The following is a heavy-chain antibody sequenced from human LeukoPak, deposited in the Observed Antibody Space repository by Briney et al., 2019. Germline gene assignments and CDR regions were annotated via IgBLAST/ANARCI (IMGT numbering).Heavy chain of an antibody. CDR1: GGSISSGSYY. CDR3: ARDPGGFYYFDY. J-gene: IGHJ4*02. V-gene: IGHV4-61*02. Sequence: SETLSLTCTVSGGSISSGSYYWSWIRQPAGKGLEWIGRIYTSGSTNYNPSLKSRVTISVDTSKNQFSLKLSSVTAADTAVYYCARDPGGFYYFDYWGQGTLVTVSS. CDR2: IYTSGST. D-gene: IGHD1-14*01.